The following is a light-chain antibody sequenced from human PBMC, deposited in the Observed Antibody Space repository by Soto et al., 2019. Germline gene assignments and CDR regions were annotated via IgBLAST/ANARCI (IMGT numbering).Light chain of an antibody. V-gene: IGLV2-8*01. Sequence: QSLQTHPPAASWSPGQSVSISCSGGSSDVGGSKYVSWYQVKPGKAPKLIIYEVNRRPEGAPYRFSGSKSGNTASLTVSGLQAEDEGDYYCFSYADSNNFVFGSGTKVTVL. CDR2: EVN. CDR1: SSDVGGSKY. CDR3: FSYADSNNFV. J-gene: IGLJ1*01.